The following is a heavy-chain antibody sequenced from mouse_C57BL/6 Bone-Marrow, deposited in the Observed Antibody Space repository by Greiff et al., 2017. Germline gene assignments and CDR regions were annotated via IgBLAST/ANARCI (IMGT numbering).Heavy chain of an antibody. Sequence: VQLVESGPGLVQPSQSLSITCTVSGFSLTSYGVHWVRQSPGKGLEWLGVIWSGGSTAYNAAFISRLSISKDNSKSQVFFKMNSLQANDTAIDYCARNPPLLSYVDYWGQGTTLTVSS. CDR3: ARNPPLLSYVDY. CDR1: GFSLTSYG. CDR2: IWSGGST. V-gene: IGHV2-2*02. J-gene: IGHJ2*01. D-gene: IGHD2-10*01.